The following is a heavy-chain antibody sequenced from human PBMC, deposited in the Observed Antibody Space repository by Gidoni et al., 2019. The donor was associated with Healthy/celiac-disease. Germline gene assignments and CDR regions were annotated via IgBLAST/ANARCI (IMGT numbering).Heavy chain of an antibody. Sequence: QVQLVQSGAEVKKPGASVKVAGKASGYTFTGEYMHWVRQAPGQGLEWMGWINPNSGGTNYAQKFQGRVTMTRDTSISTAYMELSRLRSDDTAVYYCARALLEGSYYTGTTGWFDPWGQGTLVTVSS. CDR1: GYTFTGEY. CDR3: ARALLEGSYYTGTTGWFDP. D-gene: IGHD3-10*01. J-gene: IGHJ5*02. CDR2: INPNSGGT. V-gene: IGHV1-2*02.